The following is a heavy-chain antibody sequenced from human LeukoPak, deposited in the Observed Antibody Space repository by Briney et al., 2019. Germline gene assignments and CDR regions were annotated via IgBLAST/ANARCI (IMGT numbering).Heavy chain of an antibody. D-gene: IGHD6-13*01. V-gene: IGHV5-51*01. Sequence: GESLKISCKGSGYSFTNYWIGWVRQMPGKDLEWMGIIYPGDSDTRYSPSFQGQVTISADKSINTAYLQWSSLKASDTAMYYCASTYSSSWYGSFDYWGQGTLVTVSS. CDR1: GYSFTNYW. CDR3: ASTYSSSWYGSFDY. CDR2: IYPGDSDT. J-gene: IGHJ4*02.